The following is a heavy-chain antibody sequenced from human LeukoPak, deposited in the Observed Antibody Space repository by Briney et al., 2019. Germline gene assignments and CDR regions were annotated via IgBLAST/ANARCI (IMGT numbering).Heavy chain of an antibody. CDR1: GGTFSSYA. J-gene: IGHJ5*02. Sequence: ASVKVSCKASGGTFSSYAISWVRQAPGQGLEWMGGIIPIFGTANYAQKFQGRVTITTDESTSTAYMELSSLRSEDTAVYYCARVGVGYCSSTSCYDWFDPWGQGTLVTVSS. D-gene: IGHD2-2*01. CDR2: IIPIFGTA. CDR3: ARVGVGYCSSTSCYDWFDP. V-gene: IGHV1-69*05.